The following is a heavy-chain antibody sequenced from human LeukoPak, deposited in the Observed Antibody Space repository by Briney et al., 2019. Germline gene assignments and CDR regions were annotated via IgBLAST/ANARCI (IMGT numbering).Heavy chain of an antibody. V-gene: IGHV3-48*03. CDR2: ISSSGSTI. J-gene: IGHJ4*02. CDR1: GFTVSSYE. CDR3: ARDKVAAAPGDY. Sequence: GGSLRLSCAASGFTVSSYEMNWVRQAPGKGLEWISYISSSGSTIYYADSVKGRFTISRDNAKNSLYLQMNSLRAEDTAVYYCARDKVAAAPGDYWGQGTLVTVSS. D-gene: IGHD2-2*01.